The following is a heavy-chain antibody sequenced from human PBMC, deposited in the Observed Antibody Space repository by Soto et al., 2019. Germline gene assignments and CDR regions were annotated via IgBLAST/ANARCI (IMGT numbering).Heavy chain of an antibody. CDR2: SSAHTCNT. Sequence: QVHLVQSGAEVKKPGASVKVSCKGSGYAFTTYGITWVRQAPGQGLEWMGWSSAHTCNTNYAQKRQGIVTVTIDTSTTPAYMELRSLRSDVTAVYYGARGRDGDYWGQGALVSVSS. CDR3: ARGRDGDY. D-gene: IGHD6-6*01. CDR1: GYAFTTYG. J-gene: IGHJ4*02. V-gene: IGHV1-18*01.